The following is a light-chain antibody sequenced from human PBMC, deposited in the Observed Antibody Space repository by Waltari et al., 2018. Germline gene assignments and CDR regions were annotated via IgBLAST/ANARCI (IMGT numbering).Light chain of an antibody. CDR1: RGINNY. Sequence: DIQMTQSPSSLSASVGVRVTITCQASRGINNYLHWYQQKPGKAPKLLIYDASTLETGVPARVSGSGSGTDFVFTISRLQPEDIATYYCQHYDGVPPWTFGQGTRVDFK. CDR2: DAS. V-gene: IGKV1-33*01. CDR3: QHYDGVPPWT. J-gene: IGKJ1*01.